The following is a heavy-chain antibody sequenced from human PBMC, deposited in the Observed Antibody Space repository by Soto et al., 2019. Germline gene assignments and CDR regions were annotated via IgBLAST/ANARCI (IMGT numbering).Heavy chain of an antibody. CDR3: AREVFWCGYFDY. Sequence: SETLSLTCAVSGYSISSGYYWGWIRQPPGKGLEWIGSIYHSGSTYYNPSLKSRVTISVDTSKNQFSLKLSSVTAADAAVYYCAREVFWCGYFDYWGQGTLVTVSS. CDR2: IYHSGST. CDR1: GYSISSGYY. J-gene: IGHJ4*02. V-gene: IGHV4-38-2*01. D-gene: IGHD3-3*01.